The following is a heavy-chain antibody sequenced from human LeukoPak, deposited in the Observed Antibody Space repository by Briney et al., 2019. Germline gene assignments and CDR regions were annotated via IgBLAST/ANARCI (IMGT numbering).Heavy chain of an antibody. CDR1: GFTFSSYA. CDR3: YYYDSSGFYPQTKIDY. Sequence: GGSLRLSCAASGFTFSSYAMHWVRQAPGKGLEWVSGITGSGANTYYADSVKGRFTISRDNSKNTLYLRMNSLRAEDTAVYYCYYYDSSGFYPQTKIDYWGQGTLVTVSS. J-gene: IGHJ4*02. CDR2: ITGSGANT. V-gene: IGHV3-23*01. D-gene: IGHD3-22*01.